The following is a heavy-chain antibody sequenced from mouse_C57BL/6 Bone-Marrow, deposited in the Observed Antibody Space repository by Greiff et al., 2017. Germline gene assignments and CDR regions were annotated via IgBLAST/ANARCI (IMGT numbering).Heavy chain of an antibody. V-gene: IGHV1-55*01. Sequence: VQLQQPGAELVKPGASVKMSCKASGYTFTSYWITWVKQRPGQGLEWIGYIYPGSGSTNYNEKFKSKATLTVDTSSSTAYMQLSSLTSEDSAVYYCARPYYSNYWYFDVWGTGTTVTVSS. CDR3: ARPYYSNYWYFDV. CDR1: GYTFTSYW. J-gene: IGHJ1*03. D-gene: IGHD2-5*01. CDR2: IYPGSGST.